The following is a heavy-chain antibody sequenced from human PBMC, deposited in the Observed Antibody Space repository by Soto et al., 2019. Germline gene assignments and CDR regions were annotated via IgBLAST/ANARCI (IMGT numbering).Heavy chain of an antibody. D-gene: IGHD3-3*01. J-gene: IGHJ4*02. CDR1: GFTVSSNY. Sequence: GGSLRLSCAASGFTVSSNYMSWVRQAPGKGLEWVSVIYSGGSTYYADSVKGRFTISRDNSKNTLYLQMNSLRAEDTAVYYCARERVNTIFGAQYYFDYWGQGTLVTVSS. CDR2: IYSGGST. CDR3: ARERVNTIFGAQYYFDY. V-gene: IGHV3-53*01.